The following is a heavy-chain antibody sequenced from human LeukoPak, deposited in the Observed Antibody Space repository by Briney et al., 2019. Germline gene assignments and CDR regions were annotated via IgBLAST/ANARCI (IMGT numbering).Heavy chain of an antibody. CDR2: IYSGGST. V-gene: IGHV3-66*01. CDR1: EFSVGGNY. D-gene: IGHD3-16*01. Sequence: PWGSLRLSCAASEFSVGGNYMTWVRQVPGKGLEWVSLIYSGGSTYYADSVKGRFTISRDNAKNSLYLQMNSLRAEDTAVYYCARVMITFGGVTGDYYYMDVWGKGTTVTVSS. J-gene: IGHJ6*03. CDR3: ARVMITFGGVTGDYYYMDV.